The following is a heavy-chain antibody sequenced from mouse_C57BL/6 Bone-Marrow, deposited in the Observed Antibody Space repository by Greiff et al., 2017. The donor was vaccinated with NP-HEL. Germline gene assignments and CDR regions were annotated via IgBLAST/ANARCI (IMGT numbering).Heavy chain of an antibody. CDR3: ASTGTGFDY. D-gene: IGHD4-1*01. V-gene: IGHV5-6*02. CDR2: ISSGGSYT. CDR1: GFTFSSYG. J-gene: IGHJ2*01. Sequence: EVKLVESGGDLVKPGGSLKLSCAASGFTFSSYGMSWVRQTPDKRLEWVATISSGGSYTYYPDSVKGRFTISRDNAKNTLYLQMSSLKSEDTAMYYCASTGTGFDYWGQGTTLTVSS.